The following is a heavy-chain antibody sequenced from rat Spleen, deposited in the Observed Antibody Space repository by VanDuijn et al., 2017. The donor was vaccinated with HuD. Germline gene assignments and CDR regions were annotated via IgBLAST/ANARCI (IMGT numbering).Heavy chain of an antibody. CDR2: INYDGRST. CDR3: ATRDGGYPG. J-gene: IGHJ3*01. D-gene: IGHD1-11*01. CDR1: GFTFSNYG. Sequence: EVQLVESGGGLVQPGRSLKLSCAASGFTFSNYGMAWVRQAPTKGLEWVATINYDGRSTYYRDSVKGRFTISRDNANSTLYLQMDSLRSDDTATYYCATRDGGYPGWGQGTLVTVSS. V-gene: IGHV5-29*01.